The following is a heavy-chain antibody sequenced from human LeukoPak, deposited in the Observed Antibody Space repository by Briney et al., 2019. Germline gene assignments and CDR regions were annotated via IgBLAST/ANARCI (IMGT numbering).Heavy chain of an antibody. D-gene: IGHD5-12*01. CDR2: IYYSGST. CDR1: GGSISSYF. V-gene: IGHV4-59*01. Sequence: SETLSLTCTVSGGSISSYFWSWVRQPPGKRLEWIGYIYYSGSTNYNPSLKSRVTISVDTSKNQFSLKLASVTTADTAVYYCARDRWLGYWGQGTLVTVSS. CDR3: ARDRWLGY. J-gene: IGHJ4*02.